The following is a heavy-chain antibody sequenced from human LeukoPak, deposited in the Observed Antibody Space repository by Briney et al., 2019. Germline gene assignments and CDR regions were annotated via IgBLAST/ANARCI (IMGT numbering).Heavy chain of an antibody. Sequence: ASVKVSCKASGYTFTSYAMHWVRQAPGQRLEWMGWINAGNGNTKYSQKFQGRVTMTRDTSTSTVYMELSSLRSEDTAVYYCARGGGFITMVRGVMSYWGQGTLVTVSS. V-gene: IGHV1-3*01. J-gene: IGHJ4*02. CDR2: INAGNGNT. CDR1: GYTFTSYA. CDR3: ARGGGFITMVRGVMSY. D-gene: IGHD3-10*01.